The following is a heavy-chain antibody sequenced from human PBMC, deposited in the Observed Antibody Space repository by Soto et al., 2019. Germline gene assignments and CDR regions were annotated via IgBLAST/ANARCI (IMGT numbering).Heavy chain of an antibody. CDR2: IYYSGST. CDR3: ARVGGFGATTIDY. D-gene: IGHD3-10*01. CDR1: GGSISSGDFY. V-gene: IGHV4-30-4*01. J-gene: IGHJ4*02. Sequence: QVQLQESGPGLVKPSQTLSLTCTVSGGSISSGDFYWSWIRQPPGKGLEWIGYIYYSGSTYYNPSLKSRVTISVDTSKNQFSLKLSSVTAADTAVYYCARVGGFGATTIDYWGQGTLVTVSS.